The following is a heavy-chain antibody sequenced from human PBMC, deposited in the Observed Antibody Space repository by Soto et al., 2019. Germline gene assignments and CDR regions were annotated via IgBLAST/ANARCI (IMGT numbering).Heavy chain of an antibody. CDR2: IYYSGTT. J-gene: IGHJ3*02. V-gene: IGHV4-31*03. CDR3: ARVRGHAFDI. Sequence: QVQLQESGPGLVKPSQTLSLKCNVSGDSINNAEYYWSWIRQHAGQGLEWIGYIYYSGTTYYNPSLKSRITISIDTSKNQFSLEMSSVTAADTAVYYCARVRGHAFDIRGQGTMVTVSS. CDR1: GDSINNAEYY. D-gene: IGHD3-10*01.